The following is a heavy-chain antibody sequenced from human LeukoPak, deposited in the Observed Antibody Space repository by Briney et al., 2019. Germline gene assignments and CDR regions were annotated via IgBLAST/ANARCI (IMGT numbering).Heavy chain of an antibody. CDR1: GFTFSSSV. CDR3: ARRRDSGSLQHFDC. J-gene: IGHJ4*02. D-gene: IGHD1-26*01. V-gene: IGHV3-11*01. CDR2: ISSSGTTI. Sequence: PGGSLRLSCAASGFTFSSSVMSWIRQAPGKGLEWVSYISSSGTTIYYADSVKCRFTISRDNAKNSLYLQMNSLRAEDTAVYYCARRRDSGSLQHFDCWGQGTLVTVSS.